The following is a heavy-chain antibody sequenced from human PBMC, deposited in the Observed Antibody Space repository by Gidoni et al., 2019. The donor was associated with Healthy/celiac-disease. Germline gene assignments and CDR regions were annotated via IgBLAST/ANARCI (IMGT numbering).Heavy chain of an antibody. Sequence: QVQLVQSGAEVKKPGSSVKVSCKASGGTFSSSAISWVRQAPGQGLEWMGGIIPIFGTANYAQKFQGRVTITADESTSTAYMELSSLRSEDTAVYYCASRNSNYDYYYYYGMDVWGQGTTVTVSS. J-gene: IGHJ6*02. CDR2: IIPIFGTA. V-gene: IGHV1-69*01. CDR3: ASRNSNYDYYYYYGMDV. D-gene: IGHD4-4*01. CDR1: GGTFSSSA.